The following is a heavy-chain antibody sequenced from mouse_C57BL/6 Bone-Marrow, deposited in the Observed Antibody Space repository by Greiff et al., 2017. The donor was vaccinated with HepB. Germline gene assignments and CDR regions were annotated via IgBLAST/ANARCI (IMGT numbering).Heavy chain of an antibody. CDR2: IDPSDSYT. D-gene: IGHD4-1*01. V-gene: IGHV1-50*01. CDR1: GYTFTSYW. J-gene: IGHJ4*01. CDR3: ARSGLGRLDY. Sequence: VQLQQPGAELVKPGASVKLSCKASGYTFTSYWMQWVKQRPGQGLGWIGEIDPSDSYTNYNQKFKGKATLTVDTSSSTAYMQLSSLTSEDSAVYYCARSGLGRLDYWGQGTSVTVSS.